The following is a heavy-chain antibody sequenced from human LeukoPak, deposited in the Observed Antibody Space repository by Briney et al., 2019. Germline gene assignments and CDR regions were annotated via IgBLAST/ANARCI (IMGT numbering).Heavy chain of an antibody. CDR1: GGTFSTYA. CDR2: IIPILGIA. J-gene: IGHJ4*02. CDR3: ARDGTSYYEDFYYFDY. D-gene: IGHD3-22*01. V-gene: IGHV1-69*04. Sequence: SVKVSCKASGGTFSTYAISWVRQAPGQGLEWMGRIIPILGIANYAQKFQGRVTITADKSTSTAYMELSSLRSEDTAVYYCARDGTSYYEDFYYFDYWGQGTLVTVSS.